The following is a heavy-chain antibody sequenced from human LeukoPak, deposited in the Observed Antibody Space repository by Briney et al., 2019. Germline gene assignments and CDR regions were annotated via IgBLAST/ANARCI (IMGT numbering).Heavy chain of an antibody. CDR3: GKTTTGYSSGQKPAWPVDY. D-gene: IGHD6-19*01. J-gene: IGHJ4*02. CDR2: IFGSGGSA. CDR1: GFTFGSYA. Sequence: GGSLRLSCEASGFTFGSYAMYWARQVPGKGLEWVAGIFGSGGSAHYADSVKGRFTISRDNSKNTVYLQINSLRAEDTAVYYCGKTTTGYSSGQKPAWPVDYWGQGTLVTVSS. V-gene: IGHV3-23*01.